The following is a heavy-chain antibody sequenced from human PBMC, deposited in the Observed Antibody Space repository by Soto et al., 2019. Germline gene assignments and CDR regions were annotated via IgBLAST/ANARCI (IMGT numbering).Heavy chain of an antibody. Sequence: QVQLQESGPGLVKPLETLSLTCAVSGGSISISNWWSWVRQTLGKGLEWIGQIHHSGSTNYSPSLTSRVTISVDKSKNQFSLKMNSVTAADTAVYYCARGGYYFYMDVWGKGTTVTVSS. V-gene: IGHV4-4*02. D-gene: IGHD1-26*01. J-gene: IGHJ6*03. CDR1: GGSISISNW. CDR3: ARGGYYFYMDV. CDR2: IHHSGST.